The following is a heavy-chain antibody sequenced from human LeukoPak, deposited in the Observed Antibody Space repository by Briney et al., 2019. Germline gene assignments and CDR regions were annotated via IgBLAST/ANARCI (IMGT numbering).Heavy chain of an antibody. V-gene: IGHV3-48*04. Sequence: GGSLRLSCAASGFTFSSYSMNWVRQAPGKGLEWVSYISSSSNTIYYADSVKGRFTISRDNAKNSLYLQMNSLRAEDTAVYYCARGRFHYDSSGYHFDYWGQGTLVTVSS. CDR2: ISSSSNTI. CDR1: GFTFSSYS. J-gene: IGHJ4*02. CDR3: ARGRFHYDSSGYHFDY. D-gene: IGHD3-22*01.